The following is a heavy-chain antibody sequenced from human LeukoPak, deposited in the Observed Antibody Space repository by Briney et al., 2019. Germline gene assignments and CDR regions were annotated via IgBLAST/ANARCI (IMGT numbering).Heavy chain of an antibody. Sequence: KPSETLSLTCTVSGGSISSSSYYWGWIRQPPGKGLEWVGYIHNSGSTSYNPSLKSRVTISVDTSKNQFSLKLTSVTAADTAVYYCAGNGDYWGQGTLVTVSS. CDR2: IHNSGST. J-gene: IGHJ4*02. CDR1: GGSISSSSYY. V-gene: IGHV4-61*05. CDR3: AGNGDY. D-gene: IGHD2-8*01.